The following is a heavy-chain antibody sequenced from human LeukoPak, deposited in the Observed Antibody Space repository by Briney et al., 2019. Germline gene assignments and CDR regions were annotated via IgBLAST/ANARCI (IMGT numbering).Heavy chain of an antibody. CDR1: GFTFSSYS. CDR3: ARGSMHYFGDY. V-gene: IGHV3-48*01. CDR2: ISSGSSTT. Sequence: GGSLRLSCAASGFTFSSYSMNWVRQAPGKGLEWVSYISSGSSTTYYADSVKGRFTISRDNAKNSLYLQMNSLRADDTAVYFCARGSMHYFGDYWGQGTLVTVSS. J-gene: IGHJ4*02. D-gene: IGHD2/OR15-2a*01.